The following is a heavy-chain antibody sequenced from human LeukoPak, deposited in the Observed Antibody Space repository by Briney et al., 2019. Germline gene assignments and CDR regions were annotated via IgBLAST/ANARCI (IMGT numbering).Heavy chain of an antibody. Sequence: GGSLRLSCTVSGFSFGDFAMSWVRQAPGKGLEWLGFIRSTIYGGTTDYAASVKGRFTISRDDSKSIAYLQMNSLKTEDTAMYYCTRDYPASFDVWGQGTLVTVSS. CDR3: TRDYPASFDV. J-gene: IGHJ3*01. CDR1: GFSFGDFA. CDR2: IRSTIYGGTT. V-gene: IGHV3-49*04.